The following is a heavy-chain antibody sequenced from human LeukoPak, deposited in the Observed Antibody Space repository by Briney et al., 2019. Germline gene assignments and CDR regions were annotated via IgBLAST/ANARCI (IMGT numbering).Heavy chain of an antibody. CDR3: AKDRCSNGIGCYYYYMDV. D-gene: IGHD2-8*01. J-gene: IGHJ6*03. V-gene: IGHV3-30*02. Sequence: GGSLRLSCAASGFTFSMHWVRQAPGKGLEGVAYIQYDGSNEQYADSVKGRFSISRDSSKNILYLQLNSLRAEDTAVYYCAKDRCSNGIGCYYYYMDVWGKGTTVTISS. CDR2: IQYDGSNE. CDR1: GFTFS.